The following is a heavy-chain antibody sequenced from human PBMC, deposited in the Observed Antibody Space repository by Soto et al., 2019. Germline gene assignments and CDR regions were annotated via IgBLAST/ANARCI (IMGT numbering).Heavy chain of an antibody. CDR1: GYTFTSYG. V-gene: IGHV1-18*04. D-gene: IGHD3-3*01. Sequence: ASVKVSCKASGYTFTSYGISWVRQAPGQGLEWMAWISTYNGNTNYAQKLQGRVIMTTDTSTSTAYMELRSLRSDDTAVYYCARDFKDFWSGSQWGAFDIWGQGTMVTVSS. J-gene: IGHJ3*02. CDR3: ARDFKDFWSGSQWGAFDI. CDR2: ISTYNGNT.